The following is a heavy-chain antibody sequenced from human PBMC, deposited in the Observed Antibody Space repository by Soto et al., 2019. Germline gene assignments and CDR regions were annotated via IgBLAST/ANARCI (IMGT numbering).Heavy chain of an antibody. J-gene: IGHJ4*02. V-gene: IGHV3-64D*06. CDR1: GFTFSIYA. CDR2: ISTDGGNT. CDR3: VKGEYYYDSSGYYPFDY. D-gene: IGHD3-22*01. Sequence: GGSLRLSCSASGFTFSIYAMHWVRQAPWKGLEYVSSISTDGGNTHYADSVKGRFTISRDNSKNTVYLQMSSLRAEDTAVYYCVKGEYYYDSSGYYPFDYWGQGT.